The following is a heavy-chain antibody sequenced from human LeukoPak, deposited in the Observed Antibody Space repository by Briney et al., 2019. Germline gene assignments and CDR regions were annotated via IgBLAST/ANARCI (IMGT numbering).Heavy chain of an antibody. CDR1: GGSISSYY. CDR2: IYYSGST. D-gene: IGHD3-22*01. Sequence: PSETLSLTCTVSGGSISSYYWSWIRPPPGKGLEWIGYIYYSGSTNYNPSLKSRVTISVDTSKNQFSLKLNSVTAADTAVYYCAGGGDSGGYYYPMFDYWGQGTLVTVSS. J-gene: IGHJ4*02. CDR3: AGGGDSGGYYYPMFDY. V-gene: IGHV4-59*01.